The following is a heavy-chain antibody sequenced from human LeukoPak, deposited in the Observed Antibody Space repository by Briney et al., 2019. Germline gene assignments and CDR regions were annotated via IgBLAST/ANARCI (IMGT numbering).Heavy chain of an antibody. J-gene: IGHJ4*02. CDR1: GFALNNAW. CDR2: IKKKIEGETA. V-gene: IGHV3-15*01. CDR3: TTRVVTTNDY. D-gene: IGHD2-21*02. Sequence: GGSLTLSCAAYGFALNNAWTNWVRPAPGKGLEWVGRIKKKIEGETAHYAAPVRDRFIISRDDSKNTLYLQMDSLKTEDTAVYYCTTRVVTTNDYWGQGTLVTVSS.